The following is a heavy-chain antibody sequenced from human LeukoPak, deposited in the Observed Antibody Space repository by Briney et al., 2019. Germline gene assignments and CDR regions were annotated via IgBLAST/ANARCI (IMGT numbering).Heavy chain of an antibody. Sequence: SETLSLTCTVSGGSISSYYWSWIRQPPGKGLEWIGYIYYSGSTNYNPSLKSRVTISVDTSRNQLSLQLPSVTAADTAVYYCARQTFGVLYFDSWGQGTLVIVSS. CDR3: ARQTFGVLYFDS. CDR2: IYYSGST. V-gene: IGHV4-59*08. CDR1: GGSISSYY. J-gene: IGHJ4*02. D-gene: IGHD3-10*01.